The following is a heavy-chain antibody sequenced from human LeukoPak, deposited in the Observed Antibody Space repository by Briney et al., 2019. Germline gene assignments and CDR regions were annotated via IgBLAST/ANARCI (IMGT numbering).Heavy chain of an antibody. Sequence: PGGSLRLSCAASGFTFSSYGMHWVRQAPGKGLEWVAVISYDGSNKYYADSVKGRFTISRDNSKTTLYLQMNSLRVEDTAVYYCAKDDSGDGVYWGQGTLVTVSS. CDR3: AKDDSGDGVY. CDR2: ISYDGSNK. D-gene: IGHD2-21*01. CDR1: GFTFSSYG. J-gene: IGHJ4*02. V-gene: IGHV3-30*18.